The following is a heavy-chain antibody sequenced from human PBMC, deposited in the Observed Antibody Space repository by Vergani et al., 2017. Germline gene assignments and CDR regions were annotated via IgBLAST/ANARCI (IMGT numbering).Heavy chain of an antibody. J-gene: IGHJ6*02. V-gene: IGHV3-33*01. CDR2: IWYDGSNK. Sequence: QVQLVESGGGVVQPGRSLRLSCAASGFTFSSYGMHWVRQAPGKGLEWVAVIWYDGSNKYYADSVKGRFTISRDNSKNTLYLQMNSLRAEDTAVYYGARGDHSSSYYYYGMDVWGQGTTVTVSS. CDR1: GFTFSSYG. D-gene: IGHD6-6*01. CDR3: ARGDHSSSYYYYGMDV.